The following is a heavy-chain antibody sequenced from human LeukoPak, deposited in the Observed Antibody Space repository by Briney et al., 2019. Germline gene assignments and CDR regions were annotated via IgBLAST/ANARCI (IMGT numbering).Heavy chain of an antibody. J-gene: IGHJ4*02. D-gene: IGHD5-18*01. V-gene: IGHV3-23*01. CDR3: AKVGGYSYGQIGHFDY. CDR2: ISGSGGST. Sequence: GGSLRLYCAASGFTFSSYAMSWVRQAPGKGLEWVSAISGSGGSTYYADSGKGRFTISRDNSKNTLYLQMNSRRAEDTAVYYCAKVGGYSYGQIGHFDYWGQGTLVTVSS. CDR1: GFTFSSYA.